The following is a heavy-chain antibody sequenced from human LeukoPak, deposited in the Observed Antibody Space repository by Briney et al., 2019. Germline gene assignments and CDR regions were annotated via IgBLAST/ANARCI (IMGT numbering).Heavy chain of an antibody. D-gene: IGHD3-3*01. CDR2: ISSSSSTI. V-gene: IGHV3-48*04. CDR1: GFTFSSYS. Sequence: GGSLRLSCAASGFTFSSYSMNWVRQAPGKGLEWVSYISSSSSTIYYADSVKGRFTISRDNAKNSLYLQMNSLRAEDTAVYYCARDKGDYDFWSGYQGGAFDIWGQGTMVTVSS. J-gene: IGHJ3*02. CDR3: ARDKGDYDFWSGYQGGAFDI.